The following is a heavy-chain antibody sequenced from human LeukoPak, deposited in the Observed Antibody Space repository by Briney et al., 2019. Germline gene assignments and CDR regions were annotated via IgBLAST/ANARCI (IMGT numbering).Heavy chain of an antibody. D-gene: IGHD6-13*01. CDR3: VRSGYTSSWYFFDY. Sequence: PGGSLRLSCAACGFTFNIYEMKWVRQAPGKGLEWVSYISSGGTTIYADSVKGRFSVSRDNAKNSLFLQMNSVRAEDTAVYYCVRSGYTSSWYFFDYWGQGTLVTVSS. V-gene: IGHV3-48*03. CDR1: GFTFNIYE. J-gene: IGHJ4*02. CDR2: ISSGGTT.